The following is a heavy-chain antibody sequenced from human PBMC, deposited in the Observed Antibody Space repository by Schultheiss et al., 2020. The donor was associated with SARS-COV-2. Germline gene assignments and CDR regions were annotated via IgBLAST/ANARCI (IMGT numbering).Heavy chain of an antibody. CDR2: IYPGDSDT. CDR3: ARQSLYYGSGSYYYYLDY. Sequence: GESLKISCKGSGYSFTSYWIGWVRQMPGKGLEWMGIIYPGDSDTRYSPSFQGQVTISADKSISTAYLQWSSLKASDTAMYYCARQSLYYGSGSYYYYLDYWGQGTLVTVSS. J-gene: IGHJ4*02. D-gene: IGHD3-10*01. CDR1: GYSFTSYW. V-gene: IGHV5-51*01.